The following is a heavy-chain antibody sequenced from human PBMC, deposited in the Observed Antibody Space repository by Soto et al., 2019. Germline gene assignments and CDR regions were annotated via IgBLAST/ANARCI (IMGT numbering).Heavy chain of an antibody. CDR1: GYSFTNYW. V-gene: IGHV5-51*01. CDR3: ARQSSPDYNHYGMDV. Sequence: PGESLKISCQGSGYSFTNYWIAWVRQMPGKGLEWMGIIYPGDSDTRYSPSFQGQVTISADKSNSTAHLQWSSLKASDTAMYYCARQSSPDYNHYGMDVWAQGTTVTVSS. D-gene: IGHD6-13*01. J-gene: IGHJ6*02. CDR2: IYPGDSDT.